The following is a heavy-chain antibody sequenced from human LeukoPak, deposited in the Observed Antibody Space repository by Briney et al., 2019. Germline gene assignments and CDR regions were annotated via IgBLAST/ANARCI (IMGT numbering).Heavy chain of an antibody. CDR1: GSSFSDHH. Sequence: PGGSLRLSCAASGSSFSDHHMSWVRQVPGKGLEWLAYISRDGNIIVYADSVKGRFTISRDNAKQSVYLEMTSLRAEDTAVYYCARLPGSKTFFDYWGQGTLVTVSS. CDR2: ISRDGNII. D-gene: IGHD1-26*01. J-gene: IGHJ4*02. CDR3: ARLPGSKTFFDY. V-gene: IGHV3-11*04.